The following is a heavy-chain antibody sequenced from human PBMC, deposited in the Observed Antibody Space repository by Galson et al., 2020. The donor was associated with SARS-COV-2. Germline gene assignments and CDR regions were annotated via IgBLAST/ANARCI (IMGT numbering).Heavy chain of an antibody. CDR2: IRSKAYGGTT. D-gene: IGHD3-10*01. V-gene: IGHV3-49*03. CDR1: GFTFGDYA. Sequence: GESLKISCTASGFTFGDYAMSWFRQAPGKGLEWVGFIRSKAYGGTTEYAASVKGRFTISRDDSKSIAYLQMNSLKTEDTAVYYCTSFKTLPGLDYYGSGSYYTTNWFDPWGQGTLVTVSS. CDR3: TSFKTLPGLDYYGSGSYYTTNWFDP. J-gene: IGHJ5*02.